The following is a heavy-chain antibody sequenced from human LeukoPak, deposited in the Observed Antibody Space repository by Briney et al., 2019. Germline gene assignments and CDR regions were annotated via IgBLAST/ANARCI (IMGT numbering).Heavy chain of an antibody. V-gene: IGHV4-34*01. D-gene: IGHD3-9*01. Sequence: SETLSLTCAVYGGSFSGYYWSWIRQPPGKGLEWIGEINHSGSTNYNPSLKSRVTISVDTSKNQFSLKLSSVTAADTAVYYCARQIDFDWSTVAFDIWGQGTMVTVSS. CDR2: INHSGST. CDR3: ARQIDFDWSTVAFDI. CDR1: GGSFSGYY. J-gene: IGHJ3*02.